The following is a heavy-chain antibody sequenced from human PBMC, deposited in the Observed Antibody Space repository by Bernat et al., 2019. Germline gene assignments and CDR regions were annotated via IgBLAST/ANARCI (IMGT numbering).Heavy chain of an antibody. Sequence: EVQLLESGGGLVQPGGSLRLSCAASGFTFSSYAMSWVRQAPGKGLEWVSTISGSGGTTYYADSVKGRFTISRDNSENTLYLQMNSLRAEDTAVYYCARARGYSFGLGYFDYWGQGTLVTVSS. D-gene: IGHD5-18*01. J-gene: IGHJ4*02. CDR1: GFTFSSYA. CDR2: ISGSGGTT. V-gene: IGHV3-23*01. CDR3: ARARGYSFGLGYFDY.